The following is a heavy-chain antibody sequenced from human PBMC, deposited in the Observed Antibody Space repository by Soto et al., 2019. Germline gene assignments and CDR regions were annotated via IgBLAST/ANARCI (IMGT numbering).Heavy chain of an antibody. V-gene: IGHV3-30*04. CDR2: ISYDGRDK. CDR1: GFTFSYFA. CDR3: ARDNSGGSRGGDQWGGWGY. D-gene: IGHD2-21*01. J-gene: IGHJ4*02. Sequence: QVQMVESGGGVVQPGTSLRLSCEASGFTFSYFAMHWVRQAPGKGPEWVAVISYDGRDKYYADSVRGRFTISRDNSKNTLYLQMNSLTAEDTALYYCARDNSGGSRGGDQWGGWGYWGQGTLVTVSS.